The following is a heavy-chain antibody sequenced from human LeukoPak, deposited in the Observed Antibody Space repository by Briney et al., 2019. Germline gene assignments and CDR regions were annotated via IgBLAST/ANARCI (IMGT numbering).Heavy chain of an antibody. CDR3: ARDVWFGESSVVVDY. CDR2: INPSGGST. CDR1: GYTFISYY. V-gene: IGHV1-46*01. J-gene: IGHJ4*02. Sequence: GASVKVSCKASGYTFISYYMHWVRQAPGQGLEWMGIINPSGGSTSYAQKFQGRVTMTRDTSTSTVYMELSSLRSEDTAVYYCARDVWFGESSVVVDYWGQGTLVTVSS. D-gene: IGHD3-10*01.